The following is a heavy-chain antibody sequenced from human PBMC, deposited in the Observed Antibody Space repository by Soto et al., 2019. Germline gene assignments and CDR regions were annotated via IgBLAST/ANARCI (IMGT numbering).Heavy chain of an antibody. CDR1: GFSLNTGGVG. CDR2: IYWDDDE. J-gene: IGHJ6*02. CDR3: VRNWRYYGGDSYYGMDA. D-gene: IGHD3-10*01. Sequence: ITLKESGPTLVKPTQTLTLTCTFSGFSLNTGGVGVGWVRQPRGKAMEWLALIYWDDDERYRPSLRSRLNITXDPINNXXVLTMTNMDPEDTATYYCVRNWRYYGGDSYYGMDAWGQGTTVTVSS. V-gene: IGHV2-5*02.